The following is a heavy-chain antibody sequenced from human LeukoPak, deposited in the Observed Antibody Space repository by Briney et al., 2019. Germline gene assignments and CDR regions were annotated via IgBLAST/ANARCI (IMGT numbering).Heavy chain of an antibody. Sequence: GGSLRLSCAASGFTFSSYAMSWVRQAPGKGLEWVSAISGSGGSTYYADSVKGRFTISRDNSKNTLYLQMNSLKTEDTAVYYCTSGSYYSGIFDYWGQGTLVTVSS. CDR3: TSGSYYSGIFDY. V-gene: IGHV3-23*01. CDR1: GFTFSSYA. D-gene: IGHD1-26*01. J-gene: IGHJ4*02. CDR2: ISGSGGST.